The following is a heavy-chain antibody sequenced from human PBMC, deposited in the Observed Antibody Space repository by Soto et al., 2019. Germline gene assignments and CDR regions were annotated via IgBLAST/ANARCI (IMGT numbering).Heavy chain of an antibody. Sequence: QVQLVESGGGVVQPGRSLRLSCAASGFTFSSYGMHWVRQAPGKGLEWVAVISYDGSNKYYADSVKGRFTISRDNSKNTRYLQMNRLRAEDTAVYYCAKDGHLVLVRAARPFYYYYGMDVWGQGTTVTVSS. V-gene: IGHV3-30*18. CDR1: GFTFSSYG. CDR2: ISYDGSNK. CDR3: AKDGHLVLVRAARPFYYYYGMDV. J-gene: IGHJ6*02. D-gene: IGHD2-2*02.